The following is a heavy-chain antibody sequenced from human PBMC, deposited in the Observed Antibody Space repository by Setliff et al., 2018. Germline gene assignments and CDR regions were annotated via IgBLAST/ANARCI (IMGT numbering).Heavy chain of an antibody. D-gene: IGHD2-2*01. J-gene: IGHJ3*01. CDR1: GYIFTNYW. CDR3: TRHEDRNKCTSSSCYRENDAFDV. Sequence: ESLKISCKASGYIFTNYWIGWVRQMPGKGLEWMGVIYPGDSDTRYSPSFQGQATISADKSINTAYLQWSSLKASDTAIYYCTRHEDRNKCTSSSCYRENDAFDVWGQGAMVTV. V-gene: IGHV5-51*01. CDR2: IYPGDSDT.